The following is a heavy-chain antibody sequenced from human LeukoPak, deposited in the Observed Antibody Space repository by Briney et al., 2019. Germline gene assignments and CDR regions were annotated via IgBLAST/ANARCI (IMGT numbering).Heavy chain of an antibody. CDR3: ARPLPPAYSSSWFRTTGWFDP. CDR1: GGSISSSSYS. D-gene: IGHD6-13*01. J-gene: IGHJ5*02. CDR2: IYYSGST. V-gene: IGHV4-39*01. Sequence: SETLSLTCTVSGGSISSSSYSWGWLRQPPGKGLEWIGRIYYSGSTYYNPSLKSRVTISVDTSKNQFSMKMSSVTAADTAVYYCARPLPPAYSSSWFRTTGWFDPWGQGTLVTVSS.